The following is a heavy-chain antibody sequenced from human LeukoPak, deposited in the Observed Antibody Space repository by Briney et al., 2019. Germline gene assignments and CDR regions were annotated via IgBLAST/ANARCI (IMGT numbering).Heavy chain of an antibody. CDR1: GGSISSSSYY. CDR3: ARARYSSSWYSDY. V-gene: IGHV4-39*01. CDR2: IYYSGTT. D-gene: IGHD6-13*01. J-gene: IGHJ4*02. Sequence: SETLSLTCSVSGGSISSSSYYWAWIRQPPGKGLEWIGSIYYSGTTYYKPSLKSRLTISVDTSKNQFSLKLSSVTAADTAVYYCARARYSSSWYSDYWGQGTLVTVSS.